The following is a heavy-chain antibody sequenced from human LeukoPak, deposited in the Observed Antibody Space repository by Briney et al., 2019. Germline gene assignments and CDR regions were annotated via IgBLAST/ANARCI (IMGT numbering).Heavy chain of an antibody. J-gene: IGHJ4*02. Sequence: SETLSLTCVVYGESFSGYYWTWIRQPPGKGLEWIGEINHSGSANQNPSLESRVTISVDTSKNQFSLKMTSVTAADTAVYYCASGPRNYYDSDGYLRFHAYWGQGTLVIVSS. CDR3: ASGPRNYYDSDGYLRFHAY. V-gene: IGHV4-34*01. CDR1: GESFSGYY. D-gene: IGHD3-22*01. CDR2: INHSGSA.